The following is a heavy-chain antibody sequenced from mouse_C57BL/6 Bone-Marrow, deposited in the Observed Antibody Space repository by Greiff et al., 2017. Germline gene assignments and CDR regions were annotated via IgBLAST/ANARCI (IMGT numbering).Heavy chain of an antibody. V-gene: IGHV1-76*01. Sequence: VQLQQSGAELVRPGASVKLSCKASGYTFTDYYINWVKQRPGQGLEWIARIYPGSGNTYYNEKFKGKATLTAEKSSSTAYMQLSSLTSEDSAVYFSARPYYGNYSYLYFDGWGTGTTVTVSS. CDR2: IYPGSGNT. D-gene: IGHD2-10*01. CDR1: GYTFTDYY. CDR3: ARPYYGNYSYLYFDG. J-gene: IGHJ1*03.